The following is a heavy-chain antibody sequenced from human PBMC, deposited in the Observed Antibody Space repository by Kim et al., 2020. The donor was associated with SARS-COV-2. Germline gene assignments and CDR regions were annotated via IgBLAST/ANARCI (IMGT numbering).Heavy chain of an antibody. J-gene: IGHJ4*02. CDR3: TTGSGGAAAGPYYFDY. V-gene: IGHV3-15*01. D-gene: IGHD6-13*01. CDR1: GFTFSNAW. Sequence: GGSLRLSCAASGFTFSNAWMSWVRQAPGKGLEWVGRIKSKTDGGTTDYAAPVKGRFTISRDDSKNTLYLQMNSLKTEDTAVYYCTTGSGGAAAGPYYFDYWGQGTLVTVSS. CDR2: IKSKTDGGTT.